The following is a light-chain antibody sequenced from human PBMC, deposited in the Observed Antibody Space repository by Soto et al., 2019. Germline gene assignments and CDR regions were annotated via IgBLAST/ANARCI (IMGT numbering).Light chain of an antibody. CDR2: GTS. J-gene: IGKJ1*01. CDR1: QSVPRSY. CDR3: QQYGSSQA. Sequence: EIVLTQSPGTLSLSPGERATLSCRASQSVPRSYLAWYQQKPGQAPRLLIYGTSSRATGIPDRFSGSGSGTDFTLTISRLEPEDFAVYYCQQYGSSQAFGQGTKVDI. V-gene: IGKV3-20*01.